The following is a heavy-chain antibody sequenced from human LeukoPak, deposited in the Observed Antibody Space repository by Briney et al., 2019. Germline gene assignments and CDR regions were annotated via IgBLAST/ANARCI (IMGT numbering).Heavy chain of an antibody. V-gene: IGHV4-59*08. CDR2: IYYSGST. Sequence: SETLSLTCTVSGGSISGYYWSWIRQPPGKGLEWIGYIYYSGSTNYNPSLKSRVTISVDTSKNQFSLKLSSVTAADTAVYYCARNRGTPYYYYGMDVWGQGTTVTVSS. D-gene: IGHD1-14*01. J-gene: IGHJ6*02. CDR1: GGSISGYY. CDR3: ARNRGTPYYYYGMDV.